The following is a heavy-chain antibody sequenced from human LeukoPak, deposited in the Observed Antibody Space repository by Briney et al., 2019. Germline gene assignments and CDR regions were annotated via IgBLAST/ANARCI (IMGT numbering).Heavy chain of an antibody. J-gene: IGHJ4*02. CDR2: IHYSGST. D-gene: IGHD5-18*01. CDR1: GGSISSYY. Sequence: SETLSLTCTVSGGSISSYYWSWIRQPAGKGLQWIGYIHYSGSTNYNPSLKSRVTISVDTSKKQFSLKLTSVTAADTAVYYCARGAYIYAPDNWGQGTLVTVSS. CDR3: ARGAYIYAPDN. V-gene: IGHV4-59*01.